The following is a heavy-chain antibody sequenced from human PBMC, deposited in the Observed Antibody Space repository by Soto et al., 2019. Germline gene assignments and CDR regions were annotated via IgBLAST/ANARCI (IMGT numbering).Heavy chain of an antibody. V-gene: IGHV3-48*03. CDR3: AILDFGDYLLSYGVDV. J-gene: IGHJ6*02. Sequence: EVQLVESGGALVHPGGSLRLSCAVSGFPFRSYEMNWVRQAPGKGPEWVSYITSSSDAIYYAASVKGRFTVSRDNAKNSLYLHMNSLRAEDTAVYYCAILDFGDYLLSYGVDVWGQGTTVTVSS. CDR1: GFPFRSYE. CDR2: ITSSSDAI. D-gene: IGHD4-17*01.